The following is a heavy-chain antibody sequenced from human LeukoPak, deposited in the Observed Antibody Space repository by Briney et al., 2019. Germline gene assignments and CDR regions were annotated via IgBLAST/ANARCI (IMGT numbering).Heavy chain of an antibody. CDR3: ARDFWDIVVVPAAPHYYFDY. J-gene: IGHJ4*02. CDR2: ISYDGSNK. V-gene: IGHV3-30-3*01. Sequence: GGSLRLSCAASGFTFSSYAMHWVRQAPGKGLEWVAVISYDGSNKYYADSVKGRLTISRDNSKNTLYLQMNSLRAEDTAVYYCARDFWDIVVVPAAPHYYFDYWGQGTLVTVSS. CDR1: GFTFSSYA. D-gene: IGHD2-2*01.